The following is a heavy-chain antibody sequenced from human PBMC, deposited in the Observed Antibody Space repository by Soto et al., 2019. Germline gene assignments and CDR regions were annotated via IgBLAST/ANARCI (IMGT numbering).Heavy chain of an antibody. CDR3: ARDGFCSGGSCYHTYFDY. Sequence: GASVKVSCKASGYTFTSYYMHWVRQAPGQGLEWMGRINPSGGRTNYAQKLQGRVTITADASTSTVYMELSSLRSEDTAVYYCARDGFCSGGSCYHTYFDYWGQGTLVTVSS. J-gene: IGHJ4*02. CDR1: GYTFTSYY. D-gene: IGHD2-15*01. CDR2: INPSGGRT. V-gene: IGHV1-46*01.